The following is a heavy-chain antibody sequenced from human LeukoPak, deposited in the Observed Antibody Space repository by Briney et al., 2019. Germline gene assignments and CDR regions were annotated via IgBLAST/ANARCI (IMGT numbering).Heavy chain of an antibody. CDR2: INPDGSSI. J-gene: IGHJ4*02. Sequence: GGSLRLSCAASGFTFSTYWMQWVRQAPGKGLVWVSRINPDGSSITYADSVKGRFAISRDNAKNTLYLQMESLRVEDTAVYYCVGVLSGGYSDYWGQGTLVTVSS. CDR3: VGVLSGGYSDY. V-gene: IGHV3-74*01. CDR1: GFTFSTYW. D-gene: IGHD4-23*01.